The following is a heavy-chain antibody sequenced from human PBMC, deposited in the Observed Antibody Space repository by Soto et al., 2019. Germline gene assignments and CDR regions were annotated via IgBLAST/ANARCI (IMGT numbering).Heavy chain of an antibody. D-gene: IGHD6-13*01. CDR1: GFNFDDYV. CDR2: ISWNSRTK. V-gene: IGHV3-9*01. Sequence: EVHLVESGGGLAQPGTSLRLSCGASGFNFDDYVMHWVRQAPGKGLEWVSSISWNSRTKDYADSVTGRFTISRDNAKSSLYLQMNCLRPEGTAFYFCTTGFSSSRFYVDSWGQGTLVTVSS. CDR3: TTGFSSSRFYVDS. J-gene: IGHJ4*02.